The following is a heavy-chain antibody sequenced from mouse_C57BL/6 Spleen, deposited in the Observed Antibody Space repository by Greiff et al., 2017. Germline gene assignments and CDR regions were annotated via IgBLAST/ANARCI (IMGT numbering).Heavy chain of an antibody. V-gene: IGHV1-55*01. Sequence: QVQLKQPGAELVKPGASVKMSCKASGYTFTSYWITWVKQRPGQGLEWIGDIYPGSGSTNYNEKFKSKATLTVDTSSSTAYMQLSSLTSEDSAVYYCARNVQLSTGAMDYWGQGTSVTVSS. CDR1: GYTFTSYW. D-gene: IGHD1-1*01. J-gene: IGHJ4*01. CDR3: ARNVQLSTGAMDY. CDR2: IYPGSGST.